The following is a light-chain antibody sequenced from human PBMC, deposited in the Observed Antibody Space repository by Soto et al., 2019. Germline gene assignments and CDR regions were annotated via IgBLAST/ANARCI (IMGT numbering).Light chain of an antibody. CDR2: DAS. Sequence: DIQMTQSPSTLSASVGDRVTITCRASQSISSWLAWYQQKPGKAPKLLIYDASSLESGVPSRFSGSGSGTKFTLTISSLQRDDFATYYCQQYNSYSRTFGQGTKVDIK. J-gene: IGKJ1*01. CDR3: QQYNSYSRT. CDR1: QSISSW. V-gene: IGKV1-5*01.